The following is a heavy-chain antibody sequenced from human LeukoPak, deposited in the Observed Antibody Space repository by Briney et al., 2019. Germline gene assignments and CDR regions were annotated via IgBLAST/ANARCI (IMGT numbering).Heavy chain of an antibody. J-gene: IGHJ4*02. CDR3: ARDRYCGGDCYDDY. CDR2: IKQDGSEK. CDR1: GFTFSSYS. Sequence: LPGGSLRLSCAASGFTFSSYSMSWVRQAPGKGLEWVANIKQDGSEKYYVDSVKGRFTISRDNAKNSLYLQMNSLRAEDTAVYYCARDRYCGGDCYDDYWGQGTLVTVSS. D-gene: IGHD2-21*02. V-gene: IGHV3-7*01.